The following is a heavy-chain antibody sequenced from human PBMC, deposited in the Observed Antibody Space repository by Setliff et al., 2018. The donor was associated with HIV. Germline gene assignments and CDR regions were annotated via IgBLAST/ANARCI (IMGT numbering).Heavy chain of an antibody. Sequence: PSETLSLTCTVSGGSINRSGYYWGWIRQPPGKGLEWIAYIQASGITNHKPSLKSRATISVDTSKNQFSLTLSSVTAADAAVYFCARLSRWGTMTTLDFWGQGTLVTVSS. V-gene: IGHV4-61*05. D-gene: IGHD4-4*01. J-gene: IGHJ4*02. CDR1: GGSINRSGYY. CDR3: ARLSRWGTMTTLDF. CDR2: IQASGIT.